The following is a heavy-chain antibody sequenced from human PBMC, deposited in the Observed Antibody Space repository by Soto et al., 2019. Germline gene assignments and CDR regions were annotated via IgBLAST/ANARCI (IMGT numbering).Heavy chain of an antibody. CDR3: VKYTVTEDLGES. D-gene: IGHD3-16*01. V-gene: IGHV3-23*01. Sequence: EVQLLESGGDVVRPGGSLRLSCAASGFTFSSYAMGWVRQAPGKGLEWVAGVRRAGTYTFYAASVRGRFSSSRDNSRDTVDLYMNALRGDDTAVYFCVKYTVTEDLGESWGQGTLVSVSS. J-gene: IGHJ5*02. CDR1: GFTFSSYA. CDR2: VRRAGTYT.